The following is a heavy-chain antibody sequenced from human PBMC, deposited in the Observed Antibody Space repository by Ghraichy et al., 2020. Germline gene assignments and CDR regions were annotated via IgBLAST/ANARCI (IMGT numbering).Heavy chain of an antibody. V-gene: IGHV4-4*07. Sequence: SETLSLTCTVSGGSISNYYWTWIRQPAGKGLEWIGRIYSSGSTNYNPSLKSRVTMSVDTSKNQFSLNLSSVTAADTAVYYCARGRTYDSNTYWYFDLWGRGTLVTVSS. D-gene: IGHD3-22*01. CDR2: IYSSGST. CDR3: ARGRTYDSNTYWYFDL. CDR1: GGSISNYY. J-gene: IGHJ2*01.